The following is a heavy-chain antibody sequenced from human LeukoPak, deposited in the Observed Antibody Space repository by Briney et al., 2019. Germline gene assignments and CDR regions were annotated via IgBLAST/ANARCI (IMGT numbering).Heavy chain of an antibody. J-gene: IGHJ4*02. Sequence: GGSLRLSCAASGFTFSTYSMNWVRQAPGRGLEWVSYISSSSSTIYYADSVKGRFTISRDNAKNTVYLEMNSLRVEDTAIYYCGTVFDHWGQGAQVTVSS. D-gene: IGHD1-14*01. CDR1: GFTFSTYS. CDR2: ISSSSSTI. CDR3: GTVFDH. V-gene: IGHV3-48*01.